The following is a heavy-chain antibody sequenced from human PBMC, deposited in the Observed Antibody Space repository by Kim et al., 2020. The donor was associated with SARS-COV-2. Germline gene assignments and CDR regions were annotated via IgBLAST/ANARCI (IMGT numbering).Heavy chain of an antibody. J-gene: IGHJ4*02. D-gene: IGHD3-22*01. V-gene: IGHV4-59*13. CDR1: GGSISSYY. CDR3: ARYMPGYDSSGYYWRFDY. Sequence: SETLSLTCTVSGGSISSYYWSWIRQPPGKGLEWIGYIYYSGSTNYNPSLKSRVTISVDTSKNQFSLKLSSVTAADTAVYYCARYMPGYDSSGYYWRFDYWGQGTLVTVSS. CDR2: IYYSGST.